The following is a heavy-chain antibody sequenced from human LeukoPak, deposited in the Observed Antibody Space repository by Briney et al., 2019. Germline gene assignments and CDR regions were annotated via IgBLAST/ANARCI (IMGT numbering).Heavy chain of an antibody. J-gene: IGHJ6*02. V-gene: IGHV1-2*02. Sequence: ASVKVSCKASGYTFTGYYMHWVRQAPGQGLEWMGWINPNSGGTNYAQKFQDRVTMTRDTSISTAYMELSRLRSDDTAVYYCARAEWLQTLYGMDVWGQGTTVTVSS. D-gene: IGHD5-12*01. CDR1: GYTFTGYY. CDR2: INPNSGGT. CDR3: ARAEWLQTLYGMDV.